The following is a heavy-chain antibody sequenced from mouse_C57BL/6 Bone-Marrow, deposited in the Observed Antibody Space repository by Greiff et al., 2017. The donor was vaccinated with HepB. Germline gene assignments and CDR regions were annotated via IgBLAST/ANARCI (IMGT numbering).Heavy chain of an antibody. J-gene: IGHJ2*01. CDR2: INPNNGGT. CDR1: GYTFTDYY. D-gene: IGHD4-1*01. Sequence: EVQLVESGPELVKPGASVKISCKASGYTFTDYYMNWVKQSHGKSLEWIGDINPNNGGTSYNQKFKGKATLTVDKSSSTAYMELRSLTSEDSAVYYCARSDEPGGYYFDYWGQGTTLTVSS. CDR3: ARSDEPGGYYFDY. V-gene: IGHV1-26*01.